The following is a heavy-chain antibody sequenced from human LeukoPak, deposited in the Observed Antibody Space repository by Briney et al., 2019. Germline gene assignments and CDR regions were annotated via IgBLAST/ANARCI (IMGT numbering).Heavy chain of an antibody. J-gene: IGHJ4*02. CDR1: GFTFSSYG. CDR3: ARDLSSWDSNDY. D-gene: IGHD6-13*01. CDR2: IWYDGSNK. V-gene: IGHV3-33*01. Sequence: GGSLRLSCAASGFTFSSYGMHWVRQAPGKGLEWVAVIWYDGSNKYYADSVKGRFTISRDNSKNSLYLQMNSLRAEDTAVYYCARDLSSWDSNDYWGQGTLVTVSS.